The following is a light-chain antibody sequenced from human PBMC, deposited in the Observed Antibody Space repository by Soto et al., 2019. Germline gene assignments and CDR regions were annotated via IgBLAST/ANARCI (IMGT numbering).Light chain of an antibody. CDR3: QQTYSTLGT. Sequence: DIQMTQSPSSLSASVGDRVTITCRASQSLSKYLHWYQQKPGKAPKLLIHAASSLQSGVPSRFSGGGSGTDFTLTISTLQPEDSATYYCQQTYSTLGTFGQGTKVEI. CDR1: QSLSKY. J-gene: IGKJ1*01. V-gene: IGKV1-39*01. CDR2: AAS.